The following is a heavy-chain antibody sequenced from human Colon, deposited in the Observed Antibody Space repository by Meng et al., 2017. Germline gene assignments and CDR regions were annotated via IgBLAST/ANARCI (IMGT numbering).Heavy chain of an antibody. Sequence: VRLPEAGPAVLQPWGTLDLFCAVSGGSLSSGNGGSWVGQPAGKGLEWIGEIYHRGSTNYNTSLKSRVTISVDKCKNQFSLKLSSVTAADTAVYYCASGKKYCSSTSCYGRFDYWGQGTLVTVSS. CDR3: ASGKKYCSSTSCYGRFDY. D-gene: IGHD2-2*01. CDR1: GGSLSSGNG. CDR2: IYHRGST. J-gene: IGHJ4*02. V-gene: IGHV4-4*02.